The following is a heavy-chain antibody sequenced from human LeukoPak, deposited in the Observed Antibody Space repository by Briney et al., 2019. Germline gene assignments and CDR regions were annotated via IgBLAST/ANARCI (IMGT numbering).Heavy chain of an antibody. CDR2: ISFDGNNK. J-gene: IGHJ3*02. D-gene: IGHD5-24*01. Sequence: GRSLRLSCAASGFTFSSYAMHWVRQAPGKGLEWVAVISFDGNNKYYADSVKGRFTISRDNSKNTLYLQMNSLRAEDTAVYYCARDRGDGYNQGDAFDIWGQGTMVTVSS. CDR3: ARDRGDGYNQGDAFDI. CDR1: GFTFSSYA. V-gene: IGHV3-30-3*01.